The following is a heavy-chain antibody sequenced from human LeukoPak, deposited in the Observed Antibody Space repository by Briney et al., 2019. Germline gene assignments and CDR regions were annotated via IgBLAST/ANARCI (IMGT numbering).Heavy chain of an antibody. CDR1: GFTFSSYA. D-gene: IGHD3-3*01. Sequence: PGGSLRLSCAASGFTFSSYAMSWVRQAPGKGLEWVSAISGSGGSTYYADSVKGRFTISRDNSKNTLYLQMNSLRAEDTAVYYCAKDTTIFGVVIPEDAFDVWGQGTMVTVPS. CDR3: AKDTTIFGVVIPEDAFDV. J-gene: IGHJ3*01. V-gene: IGHV3-23*01. CDR2: ISGSGGST.